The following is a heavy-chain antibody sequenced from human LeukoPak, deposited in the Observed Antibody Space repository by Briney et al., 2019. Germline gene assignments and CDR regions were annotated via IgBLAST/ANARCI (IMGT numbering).Heavy chain of an antibody. V-gene: IGHV1-58*01. CDR3: VADHPNYDY. Sequence: SVKVSCKASGFTPGSAVQWVRRARGQRLEWVGWIVVHSGHTNYAQKFQERVTITRDMSTNTDYMELSSLRSEDTAVYYCVADHPNYDYWGQGTLITVSP. CDR1: GFTPGSA. D-gene: IGHD5-24*01. CDR2: IVVHSGHT. J-gene: IGHJ4*02.